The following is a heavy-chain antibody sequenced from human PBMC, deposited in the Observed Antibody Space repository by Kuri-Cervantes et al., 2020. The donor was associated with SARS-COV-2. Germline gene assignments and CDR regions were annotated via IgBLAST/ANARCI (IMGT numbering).Heavy chain of an antibody. CDR2: ISSSGSTI. V-gene: IGHV3-48*04. CDR1: GFTFSSYA. Sequence: GGSLRLSCAASGFTFSSYAMHWVRQAPGKGLEWVSYISSSGSTIYYADSVKGRFTISRDNAKNSLYLQMNSLRAEDTAVYYCARVAGEGPIYYYYMDVWGKGTTVTVSS. D-gene: IGHD2-21*01. CDR3: ARVAGEGPIYYYYMDV. J-gene: IGHJ6*03.